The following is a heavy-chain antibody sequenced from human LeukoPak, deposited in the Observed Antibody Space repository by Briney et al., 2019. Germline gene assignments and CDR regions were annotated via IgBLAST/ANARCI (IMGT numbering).Heavy chain of an antibody. D-gene: IGHD2-21*01. V-gene: IGHV1-69*06. CDR1: GYTFSSYA. J-gene: IGHJ6*03. Sequence: SVKVSCKASGYTFSSYAISWVRQAPGHGLEWMGGIIPMFGTRNYAQKFQGRVAISVDISTTTAYMELSSLRSEDTGVYYCARQVAEAVYYYYYMDVWGKGTTVTVSS. CDR3: ARQVAEAVYYYYYMDV. CDR2: IIPMFGTR.